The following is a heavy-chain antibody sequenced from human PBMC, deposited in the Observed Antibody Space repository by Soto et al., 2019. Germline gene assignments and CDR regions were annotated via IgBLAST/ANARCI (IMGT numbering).Heavy chain of an antibody. J-gene: IGHJ6*02. CDR3: ARGLRFLEAQYGMDV. D-gene: IGHD3-3*01. V-gene: IGHV4-31*03. CDR1: GGSIRSGGYY. Sequence: QVQLQESGPGLVKPSQTLSLTCTVFGGSIRSGGYYWSWIRQHPGKGLEWIGFIYYSGSTYYNPSLNGRVTISVDTSKKQFSLKLSSVTAADTAVYYSARGLRFLEAQYGMDVWGQGTTVTVSS. CDR2: IYYSGST.